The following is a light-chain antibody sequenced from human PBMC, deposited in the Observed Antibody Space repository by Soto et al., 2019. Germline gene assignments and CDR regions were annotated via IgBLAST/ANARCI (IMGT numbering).Light chain of an antibody. CDR1: QGIHTA. CDR3: QQDYSYPLT. J-gene: IGKJ4*01. Sequence: AIQLTQTQNSLSASVGDRVIITCRASQGIHTALAWYQQKPGKAPKLLIYAASTLQSGVPSRFSGSGSGTDFTLTISGLQSEDFATYYCQQDYSYPLTFGGVCKVDIK. V-gene: IGKV1-13*02. CDR2: AAS.